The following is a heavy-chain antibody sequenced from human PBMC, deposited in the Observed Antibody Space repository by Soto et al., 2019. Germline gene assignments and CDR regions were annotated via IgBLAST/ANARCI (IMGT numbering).Heavy chain of an antibody. Sequence: PSETLSLTCAVFGDSVSSDHWWTWIRQSPGRGLEWIGEIYQNGITNYNPSLRSRLSMSVDNPKNQFSLWLRSVTAADTAVYYCARNYGDYDPPFQHWGQGTLVTVSS. D-gene: IGHD4-17*01. J-gene: IGHJ1*01. V-gene: IGHV4-4*02. CDR3: ARNYGDYDPPFQH. CDR2: IYQNGIT. CDR1: GDSVSSDHW.